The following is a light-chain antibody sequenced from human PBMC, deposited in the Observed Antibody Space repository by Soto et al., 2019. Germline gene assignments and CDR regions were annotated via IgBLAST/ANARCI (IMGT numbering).Light chain of an antibody. J-gene: IGKJ4*01. CDR3: LQDDDYTFT. V-gene: IGKV1-6*01. CDR2: AAS. CDR1: QDIRNE. Sequence: AIQVTQSPSSLSASVGDRVTITCRASQDIRNELSWYQKKPGKDPKFLIFAASNLQSGVPSRFSGSGSGTDFNLTISRLQTEDFATYLCLQDDDYTFTFGGGTKGDIK.